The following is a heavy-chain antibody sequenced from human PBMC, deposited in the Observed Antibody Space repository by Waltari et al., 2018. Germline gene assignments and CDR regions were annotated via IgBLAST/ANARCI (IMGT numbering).Heavy chain of an antibody. Sequence: EVQLVESGGGLIQPGGSLRLSCSASGFTVSSNYMSWVRPAPGRGMECGTVVLTGGSTDCADSVKGRVTIARDNSKNTRYLQMNSLRAEDTAVYYCARGGTGYSSGWYMGVLGYWGQGTLVTVSS. CDR1: GFTVSSNY. V-gene: IGHV3-53*01. CDR2: VLTGGST. D-gene: IGHD6-19*01. CDR3: ARGGTGYSSGWYMGVLGY. J-gene: IGHJ4*02.